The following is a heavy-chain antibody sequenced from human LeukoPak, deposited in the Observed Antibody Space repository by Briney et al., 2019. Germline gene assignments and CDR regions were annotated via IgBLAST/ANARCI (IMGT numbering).Heavy chain of an antibody. D-gene: IGHD3-22*01. CDR1: GCTFSSYY. V-gene: IGHV1-46*01. CDR3: ARNYYDTAGHFGY. Sequence: ASVKVSCKASGCTFSSYYFHWVRQAPGQGLEWMGLINPSGGATSFAQKFRGRVTMTRDMSTGTVFMELSSLRSDDTAVYFCARNYYDTAGHFGYWGQGTLVTVSS. J-gene: IGHJ4*02. CDR2: INPSGGAT.